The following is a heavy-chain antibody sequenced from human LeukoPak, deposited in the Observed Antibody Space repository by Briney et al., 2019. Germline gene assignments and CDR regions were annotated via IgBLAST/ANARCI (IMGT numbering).Heavy chain of an antibody. V-gene: IGHV4-59*01. D-gene: IGHD2-15*01. CDR1: GGSISSYY. J-gene: IGHJ3*02. CDR2: IYYSGST. Sequence: SETLSLTCTVSGGSISSYYWSWIRQPPGKGLEWICYIYYSGSTNYNPSLKSRVTISVDTSKNQFSLNLSSVTAADTAVYYCARALGWDCSGGSCLDAFDIWGQGTMVTVSS. CDR3: ARALGWDCSGGSCLDAFDI.